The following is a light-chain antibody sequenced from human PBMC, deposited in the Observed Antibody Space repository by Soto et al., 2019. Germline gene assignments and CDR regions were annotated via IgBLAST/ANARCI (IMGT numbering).Light chain of an antibody. V-gene: IGKV1-17*01. CDR3: LQYKTYPLS. CDR2: AAS. Sequence: DIQMTQSPSSLSASVGDRVTITCRASQGIRNDVGWYQQKPGRAPKRLIYAASSLQSGVPSRFSGSGSGTEFTLTITSLQPEDFATYYCLQYKTYPLSFGGGTKVEIK. J-gene: IGKJ4*01. CDR1: QGIRND.